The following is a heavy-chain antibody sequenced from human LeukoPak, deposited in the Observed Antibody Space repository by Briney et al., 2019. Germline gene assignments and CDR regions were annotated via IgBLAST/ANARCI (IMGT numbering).Heavy chain of an antibody. CDR1: GGSISSSTYY. CDR2: ISYSGST. V-gene: IGHV4-39*01. CDR3: ARHSRDPDAFDV. J-gene: IGHJ3*01. Sequence: SETLSPTCTVSGGSISSSTYYWGWIRQPPGKGLEWIGSISYSGSTYHNPSLKSRVTIFVDTSKNQFSLKLSSVTAADTAVYYCARHSRDPDAFDVWGQGTMVTVSS.